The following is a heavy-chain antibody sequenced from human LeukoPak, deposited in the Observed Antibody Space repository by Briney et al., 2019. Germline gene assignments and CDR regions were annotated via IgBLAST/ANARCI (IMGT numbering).Heavy chain of an antibody. J-gene: IGHJ4*02. CDR2: IYYTGST. D-gene: IGHD1-14*01. V-gene: IGHV4-59*12. CDR1: GGSISTYY. CDR3: ARDGKEGYYFDY. Sequence: SETLSLTCTVSGGSISTYYWSWIRQPPGQGLEWIGYIYYTGSTYYNPSLKSRVTISVDRSKNQFSLKLSSVTAADTAVYYCARDGKEGYYFDYWGQGTLVTVSS.